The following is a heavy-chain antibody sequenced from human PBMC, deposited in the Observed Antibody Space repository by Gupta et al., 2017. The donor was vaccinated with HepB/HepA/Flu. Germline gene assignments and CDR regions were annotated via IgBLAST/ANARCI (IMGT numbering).Heavy chain of an antibody. D-gene: IGHD3-16*01. CDR3: AKRGDNYYGMDV. J-gene: IGHJ6*02. CDR1: GDTFSTYM. Sequence: QVQLVQPGAEVKKPGSSVKVSCKASGDTFSTYMINWVRQAPGQGLEWMGRIIPTPGVAKYAQKFQGRVTITADKSTGTAYMELRRLSSDDTAVYYCAKRGDNYYGMDVWGQGTTVTVSS. CDR2: IIPTPGVA. V-gene: IGHV1-69*02.